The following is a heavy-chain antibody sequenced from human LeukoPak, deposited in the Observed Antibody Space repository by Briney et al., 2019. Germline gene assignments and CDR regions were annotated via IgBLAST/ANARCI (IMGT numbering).Heavy chain of an antibody. V-gene: IGHV4-31*03. Sequence: SETLSLTCTVSGGSISSSSYYWGWIRQPPGKGLEWIGYIYYSGSTYYNPSLKSRVTISVDTSKNQFSLKLSSVTAADTAVYYCARVAQVVAAPNFDYWGQGTLVTVSS. CDR3: ARVAQVVAAPNFDY. CDR1: GGSISSSSYY. CDR2: IYYSGST. J-gene: IGHJ4*02. D-gene: IGHD2-15*01.